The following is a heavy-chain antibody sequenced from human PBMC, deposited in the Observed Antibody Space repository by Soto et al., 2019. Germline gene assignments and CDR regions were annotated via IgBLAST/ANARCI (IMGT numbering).Heavy chain of an antibody. Sequence: PSQTQSLTCSVSGGSVISGGYYWSWIRQPPGKGLEWIGYIYYSGSTNYNPSLKSRVTISVDTSKNQFSLRLSPVTAADTAMYYCARVGKNPDYYYSYMDVWGKGTTVTVSS. CDR2: IYYSGST. CDR1: GGSVISGGYY. V-gene: IGHV4-61*08. D-gene: IGHD7-27*01. J-gene: IGHJ6*03. CDR3: ARVGKNPDYYYSYMDV.